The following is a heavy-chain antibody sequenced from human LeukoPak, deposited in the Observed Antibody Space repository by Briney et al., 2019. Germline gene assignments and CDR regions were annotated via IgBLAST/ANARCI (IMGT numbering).Heavy chain of an antibody. CDR2: INSDGSST. V-gene: IGHV3-74*01. Sequence: GGSLRLACTASGFTFSNYWMPWVRQAPGKGLVWVSRINSDGSSTSYADSVKGRFTISRDNAKNTLYLQMNSLRAEDTAVYYCAREFRKSVGWYFDLWGRGTLVTVSS. CDR1: GFTFSNYW. CDR3: AREFRKSVGWYFDL. J-gene: IGHJ2*01.